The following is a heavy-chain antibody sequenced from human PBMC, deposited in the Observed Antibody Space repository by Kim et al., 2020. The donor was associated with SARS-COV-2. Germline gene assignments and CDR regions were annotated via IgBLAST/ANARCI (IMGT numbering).Heavy chain of an antibody. D-gene: IGHD6-13*01. J-gene: IGHJ6*02. CDR1: GFTFSSYC. Sequence: GGSLRLSCAAFGFTFSSYCMNWVRQAPGKGLEWVSSISSSSCYIYYGESVKGRFTIFRDNPKNSLYLQMNSLRAEDTAVYYRARGAYSSSYRGMDVWGQG. CDR2: ISSSSCYI. CDR3: ARGAYSSSYRGMDV. V-gene: IGHV3-21*01.